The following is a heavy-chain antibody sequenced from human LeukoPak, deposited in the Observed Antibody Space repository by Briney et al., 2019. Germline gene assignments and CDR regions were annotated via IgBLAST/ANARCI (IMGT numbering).Heavy chain of an antibody. V-gene: IGHV4-39*01. CDR1: GGSISSSSYY. CDR3: ARHLNAYGDYRLWAFDI. CDR2: IYYSGST. D-gene: IGHD4-17*01. J-gene: IGHJ3*02. Sequence: PSETLSLTCTVSGGSISSSSYYWGWIRQPPGKGLEWIGSIYYSGSTYYNPSLKSRVTISVDTSKNQFSLKLSSVTAADTAAYYCARHLNAYGDYRLWAFDIWGQGTMVTVSS.